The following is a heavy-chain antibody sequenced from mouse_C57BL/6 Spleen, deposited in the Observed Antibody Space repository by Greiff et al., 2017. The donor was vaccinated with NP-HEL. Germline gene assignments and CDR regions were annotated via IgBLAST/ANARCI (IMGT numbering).Heavy chain of an antibody. CDR1: GFTFSDYY. J-gene: IGHJ1*03. Sequence: EVKLMESEGGLVQPGSSMKLSCTASGFTFSDYYMAWVRQVPEKGLEWVANINYDGSSTYYLDSLKSRFIISRDNAKNILYLQMSSLKSEDTATYYCARVGAYYGSSYDYWYFDVWGTGTTVTVSS. CDR2: INYDGSST. D-gene: IGHD1-1*01. CDR3: ARVGAYYGSSYDYWYFDV. V-gene: IGHV5-16*01.